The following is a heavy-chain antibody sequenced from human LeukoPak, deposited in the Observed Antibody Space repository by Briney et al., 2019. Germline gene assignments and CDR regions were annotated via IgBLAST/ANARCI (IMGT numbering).Heavy chain of an antibody. J-gene: IGHJ4*02. D-gene: IGHD3-16*01. CDR1: GFTFINYA. CDR2: LYASGDT. CDR3: ARVLSLAYFDY. Sequence: PGGSLRLTCVGSGFTFINYAMTWVRQAPGKGPEWLAVLYASGDTYYADPVKGRLTISRDNSKNTLYLQMNSLRVEDTATYYCARVLSLAYFDYWDQGALVTVSS. V-gene: IGHV3-23*01.